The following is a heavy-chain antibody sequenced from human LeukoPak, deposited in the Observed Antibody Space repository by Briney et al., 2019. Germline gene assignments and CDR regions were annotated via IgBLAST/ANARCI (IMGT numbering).Heavy chain of an antibody. Sequence: PGGSLRLSCAASGFTFSSYAMSWARQAPGKGLEWVSGISGSGGSTYYADSVKGRFTISRDNSKNTLYLQMNSLRAEDTAVYYYAKGPQSTYYYYMDVWGKGTTVTVSS. CDR2: ISGSGGST. J-gene: IGHJ6*03. CDR3: AKGPQSTYYYYMDV. V-gene: IGHV3-23*01. D-gene: IGHD2-2*01. CDR1: GFTFSSYA.